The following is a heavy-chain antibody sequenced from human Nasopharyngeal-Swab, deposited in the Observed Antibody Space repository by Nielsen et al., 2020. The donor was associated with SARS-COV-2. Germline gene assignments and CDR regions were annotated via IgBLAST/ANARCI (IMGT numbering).Heavy chain of an antibody. V-gene: IGHV1-69*01. D-gene: IGHD5-24*01. J-gene: IGHJ6*02. Sequence: VRQMRGKGLEWMGGIIPIFGTANYAQKFQGRVTITADESTSTAYMEMSSLRSEDTAVYYCARAVEAYYYYGMDVWGQGTTVTVSS. CDR2: IIPIFGTA. CDR3: ARAVEAYYYYGMDV.